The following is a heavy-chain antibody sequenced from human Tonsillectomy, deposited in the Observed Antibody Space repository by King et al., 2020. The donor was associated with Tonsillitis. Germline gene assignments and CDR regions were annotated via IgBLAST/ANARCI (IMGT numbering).Heavy chain of an antibody. CDR2: ISSSSYYI. V-gene: IGHV3-21*01. Sequence: VQLVESGGGLVKPGGSLRLSCAASGFTFSSYSMNWVRQAPGKGLEWVSSISSSSYYIYYADSVKGRFTISRDNAKNSLYLQMNSLRVEDTAVYYCARDRLGGLVGYNCFDSGGQGTLATVSS. J-gene: IGHJ4*02. CDR1: GFTFSSYS. D-gene: IGHD5-24*01. CDR3: ARDRLGGLVGYNCFDS.